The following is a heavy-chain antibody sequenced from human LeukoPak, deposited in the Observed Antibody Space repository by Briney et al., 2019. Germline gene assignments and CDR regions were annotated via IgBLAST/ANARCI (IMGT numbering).Heavy chain of an antibody. V-gene: IGHV1-2*02. CDR1: GYTFTGYY. J-gene: IGHJ4*02. CDR3: ARGHDSSGYYLGY. CDR2: INPNSGGT. Sequence: ASVKVSCKASGYTFTGYYMHWVRQAPGQGLEWMGWINPNSGGTNYAQKFQGRVTMTRDTSISTAYMELSRLRSDDTAVYYCARGHDSSGYYLGYWGQGTLVTVSS. D-gene: IGHD3-22*01.